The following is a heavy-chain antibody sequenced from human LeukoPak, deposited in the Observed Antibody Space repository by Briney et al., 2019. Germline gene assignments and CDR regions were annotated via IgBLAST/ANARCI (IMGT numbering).Heavy chain of an antibody. CDR3: ARRYCSSTSCQFDP. Sequence: SETLSLTCTVSGGSISSYYWSWIRQPPGKGLEWIGHIYYSGSTNYNPSLKSRVTISVDTSKNQFSLKLSSVTAADTAVYYCARRYCSSTSCQFDPWGQGTLVTVSS. CDR2: IYYSGST. D-gene: IGHD2-2*01. V-gene: IGHV4-59*01. CDR1: GGSISSYY. J-gene: IGHJ5*02.